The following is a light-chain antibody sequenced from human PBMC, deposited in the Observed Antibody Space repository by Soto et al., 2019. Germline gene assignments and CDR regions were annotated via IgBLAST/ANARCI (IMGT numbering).Light chain of an antibody. CDR3: QQYGSSPPT. Sequence: EIVLTQSPATLSLSPGERTTLSCRASQSISRYLAWYQQKPGQGPRLLIYGASSRATGTPDRFSGSGSGTDFTLTINRLEPEDFALYYCQQYGSSPPTFGQGTKVDIK. J-gene: IGKJ1*01. V-gene: IGKV3-20*01. CDR2: GAS. CDR1: QSISRY.